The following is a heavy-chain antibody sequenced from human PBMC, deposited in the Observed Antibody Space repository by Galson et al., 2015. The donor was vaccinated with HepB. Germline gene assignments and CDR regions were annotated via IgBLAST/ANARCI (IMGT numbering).Heavy chain of an antibody. J-gene: IGHJ3*02. V-gene: IGHV3-74*01. CDR1: GFTFSSYW. Sequence: SLRLSCAASGFTFSSYWMHWVRQAPGEGLVWVSHIHSDGSSTSYVDSVKGRFTVSRDNAKNTLYLQMNSLRTEDTAVYYCARGGSPVYDAFDIWGQGTMVTVSS. CDR2: IHSDGSST. CDR3: ARGGSPVYDAFDI. D-gene: IGHD3-16*01.